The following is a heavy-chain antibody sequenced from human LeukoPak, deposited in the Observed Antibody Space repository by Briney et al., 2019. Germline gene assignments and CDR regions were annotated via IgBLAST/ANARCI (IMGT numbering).Heavy chain of an antibody. Sequence: PSETLSLTCTVSGGSISSYYWSWIRQPAGEGLEWIGRIYTSGSTNYNPSLKSRVTISVDKSKNQFSLKLSSVTAADTAVYYCASGLNYGDYKLDYWGQGTLVTVSS. V-gene: IGHV4-4*07. D-gene: IGHD4-17*01. CDR1: GGSISSYY. J-gene: IGHJ4*02. CDR3: ASGLNYGDYKLDY. CDR2: IYTSGST.